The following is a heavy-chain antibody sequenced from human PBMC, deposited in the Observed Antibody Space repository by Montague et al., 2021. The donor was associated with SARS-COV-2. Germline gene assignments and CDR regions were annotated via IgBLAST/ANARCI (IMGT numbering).Heavy chain of an antibody. CDR3: AHKLYGINRRWFDP. CDR2: IYWDDAK. J-gene: IGHJ5*02. D-gene: IGHD1-14*01. Sequence: VKPTQTLTLTCTFSGFSLTTRGVGVGWIRQPPGKALEWLARIYWDDAKHYSPSLKSRLTLTKDTSKNQVVLTMTNMDPVDTATYYCAHKLYGINRRWFDPWGQGTLVTVSS. V-gene: IGHV2-5*02. CDR1: GFSLTTRGVG.